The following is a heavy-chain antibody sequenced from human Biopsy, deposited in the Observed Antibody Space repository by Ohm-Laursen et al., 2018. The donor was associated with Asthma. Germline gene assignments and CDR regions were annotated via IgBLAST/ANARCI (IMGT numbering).Heavy chain of an antibody. V-gene: IGHV1-2*06. J-gene: IGHJ5*02. CDR3: ARVQKSPGDRWFDP. CDR1: EYTFIGYP. CDR2: INPNGGAT. D-gene: IGHD7-27*01. Sequence: ASVKVSCKASEYTFIGYPLHWVRQAPGEGLEWMGRINPNGGATIYAQKFQGRVTMTRDTSISTAYMELSRLTSDDTAVYYCARVQKSPGDRWFDPWGQGTLVTVSS.